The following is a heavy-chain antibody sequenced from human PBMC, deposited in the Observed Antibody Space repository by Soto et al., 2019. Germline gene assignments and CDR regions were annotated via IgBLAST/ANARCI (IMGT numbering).Heavy chain of an antibody. J-gene: IGHJ6*02. Sequence: SETLSLTCTVSGGSISSSSYYWGWIRQPPGKGLEWIGSIYYSGSTYYNPPLKSRVTISVDTSKNQFSLKLSSVTAADTAVYYCARVGELLVVDHYYYGMDVWGQGTTVTVSS. D-gene: IGHD2-21*01. CDR2: IYYSGST. V-gene: IGHV4-39*07. CDR3: ARVGELLVVDHYYYGMDV. CDR1: GGSISSSSYY.